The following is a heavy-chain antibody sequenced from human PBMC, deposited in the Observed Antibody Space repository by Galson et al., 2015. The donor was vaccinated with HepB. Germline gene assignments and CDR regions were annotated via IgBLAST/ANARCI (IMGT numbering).Heavy chain of an antibody. CDR1: GYTFTSYG. Sequence: SVKVSCKPSGYTFTSYGISWVRQAPGQGLEWMGWISAYNGNTNYAQKLQGRITMTTDTSTSTAYMELRSLRSDDTAVYYCVRDLRVGDIGAFDIWGQGTMVTVSS. J-gene: IGHJ3*02. V-gene: IGHV1-18*01. D-gene: IGHD4-17*01. CDR3: VRDLRVGDIGAFDI. CDR2: ISAYNGNT.